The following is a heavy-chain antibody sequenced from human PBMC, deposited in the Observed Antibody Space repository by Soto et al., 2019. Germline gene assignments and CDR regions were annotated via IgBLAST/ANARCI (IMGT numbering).Heavy chain of an antibody. CDR1: GYTLMELS. CDR2: FDPENGER. CDR3: ATDHQWLGDYYYGMDA. Sequence: ASVKVACKVSGYTLMELSMHWVLQAPGKGLEWMGRFDPENGERIHAQKFQGRVTMTEDTSTDTAYMELSSLRSEDTAVYYCATDHQWLGDYYYGMDAWGQGTTVTVSS. J-gene: IGHJ6*02. V-gene: IGHV1-24*01. D-gene: IGHD6-19*01.